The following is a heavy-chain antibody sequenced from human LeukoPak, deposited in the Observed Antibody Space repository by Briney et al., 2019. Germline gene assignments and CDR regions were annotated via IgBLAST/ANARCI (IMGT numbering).Heavy chain of an antibody. J-gene: IGHJ4*02. CDR3: ARHVLFVELIDY. CDR1: GYSFPSYW. D-gene: IGHD3-10*02. CDR2: IDPSDSYT. V-gene: IGHV5-10-1*01. Sequence: GESLKISCKGSGYSFPSYWIRWVRQMPGKGLEWMGRIDPSDSYTNYSPSFQGHVTISADKSISTAYSQWSSLKASVTAMYYCARHVLFVELIDYWGQGTLVTVSS.